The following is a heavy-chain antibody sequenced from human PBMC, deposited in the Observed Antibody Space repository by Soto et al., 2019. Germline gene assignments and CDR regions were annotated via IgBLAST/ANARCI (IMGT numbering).Heavy chain of an antibody. CDR2: INGRGDKT. J-gene: IGHJ6*02. CDR1: GFTLSAHA. Sequence: EVQLLESGGGLLQPGGSLSLSCAASGFTLSAHAMNWFRQAPGKGPEWVSTINGRGDKTFYADSVKGRFTLSRDNSKNTLSLQMSSLRAEDTAVYYCVKDIVRDFWTGVYFAMDVWGQGTTVTVSS. D-gene: IGHD3-3*01. V-gene: IGHV3-23*01. CDR3: VKDIVRDFWTGVYFAMDV.